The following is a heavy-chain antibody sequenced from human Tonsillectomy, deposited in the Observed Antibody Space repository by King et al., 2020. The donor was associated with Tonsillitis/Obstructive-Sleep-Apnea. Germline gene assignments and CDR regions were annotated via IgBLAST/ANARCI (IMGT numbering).Heavy chain of an antibody. CDR3: ARDQAPYYDFWSGYYPGESPIYYYYYYMDV. CDR1: GFTFDDYG. J-gene: IGHJ6*03. D-gene: IGHD3-3*01. Sequence: VQLVESGGGVVRPGGSLRLSCAASGFTFDDYGMSWVRQAPGKGLEWVSGINWNGGSTGYADSVKGRFTISRDNAKNSLYLQMNSLRAEATALYYCARDQAPYYDFWSGYYPGESPIYYYYYYMDVWGKGTTVTVSS. CDR2: INWNGGST. V-gene: IGHV3-20*04.